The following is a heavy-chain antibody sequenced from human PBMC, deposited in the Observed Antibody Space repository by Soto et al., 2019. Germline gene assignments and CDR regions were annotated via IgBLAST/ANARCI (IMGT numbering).Heavy chain of an antibody. CDR2: IKQDGSEK. CDR1: GFTFSSYW. J-gene: IGHJ4*02. CDR3: ASDEYYYDSSGYYDY. V-gene: IGHV3-7*01. D-gene: IGHD3-22*01. Sequence: PGGSLRLSCAASGFTFSSYWMSWVRQAPGKGLEWVANIKQDGSEKYYVDSVEGRFTISRDNAKNSLYLQMNSLRAEDTAVYYCASDEYYYDSSGYYDYWGQGTLVTVSS.